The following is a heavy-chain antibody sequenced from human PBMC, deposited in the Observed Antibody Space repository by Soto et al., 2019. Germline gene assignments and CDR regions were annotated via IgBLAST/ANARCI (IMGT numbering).Heavy chain of an antibody. CDR1: GYIFSSFA. D-gene: IGHD2-21*02. J-gene: IGHJ6*02. V-gene: IGHV1-3*01. CDR3: ARDRGNCGGDCHYYGLDV. CDR2: INPGNGNT. Sequence: VQLAQSGPEVKKPGASVKVSCKASGYIFSSFAMHWVRQAPGQRLEWMGWINPGNGNTKYSQKFQGRVAITRDTSANIVYMALSSLRSEDTAVYYCARDRGNCGGDCHYYGLDVWGQGTTVTVSS.